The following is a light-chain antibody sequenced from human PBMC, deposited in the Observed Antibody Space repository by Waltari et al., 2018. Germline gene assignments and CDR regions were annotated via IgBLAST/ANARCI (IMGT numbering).Light chain of an antibody. CDR1: LPISANF. V-gene: IGKV3-20*01. Sequence: EILLTQSPATLSLSPGDRATLSCRASLPISANFLAWYQHKPGQPPKLLIYGASSRATGTPDRFSGSGSETDFTLTINRLEPEDFAIYYCQRYGRTFGQGTRLDIK. CDR2: GAS. J-gene: IGKJ5*01. CDR3: QRYGRT.